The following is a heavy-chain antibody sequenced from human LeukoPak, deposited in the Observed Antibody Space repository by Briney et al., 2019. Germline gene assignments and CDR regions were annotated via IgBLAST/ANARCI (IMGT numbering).Heavy chain of an antibody. J-gene: IGHJ6*02. Sequence: SETLSLTCGVNGGSFSGDCWTWIRQPPGKGLEWIGEINHSRSTNYNPSLKSRVTISVDTSKNQFSLKLSSVTAADTAVYYCARGVFVSYGSGRYYNFYYGMDVWGPGTTVTVSS. CDR1: GGSFSGDC. CDR3: ARGVFVSYGSGRYYNFYYGMDV. D-gene: IGHD3-10*01. CDR2: INHSRST. V-gene: IGHV4-34*01.